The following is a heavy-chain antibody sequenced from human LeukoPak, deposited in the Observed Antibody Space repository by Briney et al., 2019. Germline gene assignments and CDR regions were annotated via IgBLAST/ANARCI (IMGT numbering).Heavy chain of an antibody. CDR2: ISGSGGST. J-gene: IGHJ4*02. CDR1: GYTFNSYA. CDR3: AKGDYTVTTFDY. D-gene: IGHD4-17*01. V-gene: IGHV3-23*01. Sequence: GGSLRLSCAASGYTFNSYAMSGVRQAPGKGLEWVSAISGSGGSTYYADSVKGRFTISRDNSKNTLYLQMNSLRAEDTAVYYCAKGDYTVTTFDYWGQGTLVTVSS.